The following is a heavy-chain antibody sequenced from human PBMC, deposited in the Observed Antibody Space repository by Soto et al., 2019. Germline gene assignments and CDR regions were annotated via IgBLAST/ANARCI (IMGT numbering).Heavy chain of an antibody. D-gene: IGHD3-3*01. CDR3: ARELRFLEWSTAKFKRYYYYYGMDV. V-gene: IGHV4-59*01. CDR2: IYYSGST. J-gene: IGHJ6*02. CDR1: GGSISSYY. Sequence: PSESLSLTCTVSGGSISSYYWSWIRQPPGKGLEWIGYIYYSGSTNYNPSLKSRVTISVDTSKNQFSLKLSSVTAADTAVYYCARELRFLEWSTAKFKRYYYYYGMDVWGQGTTVTVSS.